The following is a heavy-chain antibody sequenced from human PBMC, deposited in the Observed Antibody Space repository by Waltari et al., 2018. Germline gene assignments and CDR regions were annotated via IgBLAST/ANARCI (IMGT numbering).Heavy chain of an antibody. CDR2: ISPILGIA. V-gene: IGHV1-69*02. J-gene: IGHJ4*02. CDR1: GGTFSSYT. CDR3: ARGGYSYGKIFDY. Sequence: QVPLVQSGAEVKKPGTSVAVSCKASGGTFSSYTVSWVRQAPGHGLEWMGRISPILGIANYEQKFQGRVTITADKSTSTAYMELSSLRSEDTAVYYCARGGYSYGKIFDYWGQGTLVTVSS. D-gene: IGHD5-18*01.